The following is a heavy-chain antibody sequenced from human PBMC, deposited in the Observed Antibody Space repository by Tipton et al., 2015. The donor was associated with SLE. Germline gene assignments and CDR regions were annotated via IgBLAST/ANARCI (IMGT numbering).Heavy chain of an antibody. CDR2: VHSSGST. CDR3: ATSGYDSLSWFDP. V-gene: IGHV4-59*13. J-gene: IGHJ5*02. Sequence: PGLVKPSETLSLTCTVSGGSISSYYWSWIRQPPGKRLEWIGHVHSSGSTHYNPSLNSRVTISLDTSNNQFSLRLTSVTAADTAVYYCATSGYDSLSWFDPWGQGTPVTVSS. D-gene: IGHD5-12*01. CDR1: GGSISSYY.